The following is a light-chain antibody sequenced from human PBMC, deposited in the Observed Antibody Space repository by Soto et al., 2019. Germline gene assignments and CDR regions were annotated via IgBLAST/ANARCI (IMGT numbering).Light chain of an antibody. CDR2: TAS. CDR1: QSVSSSS. CDR3: HLYGSSPPYI. J-gene: IGKJ2*01. Sequence: EIVLTQSRGTVSLSPGERSTLSCRAGQSVSSSSLAWYQQRPGQAPRLLIFTASSRATGTPDRFSGSGSGTDFTLTISRLEPEDFAVYYCHLYGSSPPYIFGPGTKVDIK. V-gene: IGKV3-20*01.